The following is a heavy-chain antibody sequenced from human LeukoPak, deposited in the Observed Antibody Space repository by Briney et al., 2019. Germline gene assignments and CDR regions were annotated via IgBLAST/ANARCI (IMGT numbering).Heavy chain of an antibody. CDR3: ARDAVAGTKDY. D-gene: IGHD6-19*01. CDR1: GFTFSSYA. V-gene: IGHV3-23*01. J-gene: IGHJ4*02. CDR2: ISGGGSST. Sequence: GGSLRLSCAASGFTFSSYAMSWVRQAPGKGLEWVSVISGGGSSTFYADSVKGRFTISRDNSKNTLYLQMNSLRAEDTAVYYCARDAVAGTKDYWGQGTLVTVSS.